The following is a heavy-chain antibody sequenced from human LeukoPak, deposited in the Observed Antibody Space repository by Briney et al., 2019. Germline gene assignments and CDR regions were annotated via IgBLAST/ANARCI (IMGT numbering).Heavy chain of an antibody. CDR1: GFTFSSYS. CDR2: ISYDGSNK. CDR3: ARDLSGDYSPHYYYYGMDV. D-gene: IGHD4-17*01. Sequence: GGSLRLSCAASGFTFSSYSMRWVRQPPGKGLEWVAVISYDGSNKYYADSVKGRFTISRDNSKNTLYLQMNSLRDEDTAVYYCARDLSGDYSPHYYYYGMDVWGQGTTVTVSS. J-gene: IGHJ6*02. V-gene: IGHV3-30-3*01.